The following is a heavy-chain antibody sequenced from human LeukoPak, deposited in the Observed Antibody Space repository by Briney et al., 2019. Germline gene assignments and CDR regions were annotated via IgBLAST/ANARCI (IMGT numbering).Heavy chain of an antibody. CDR2: IYPGDSDT. J-gene: IGHJ4*02. D-gene: IGHD6-13*01. V-gene: IGHV5-51*01. CDR3: ARRRGRIAAAGYFDY. Sequence: GESLKISCKGSGYSFTSYWIGWVRQMPGKGLEWMGIIYPGDSDTRYSPSFQGQVTISADKSISTAYLQWSSLKASDTAMYYCARRRGRIAAAGYFDYWGQGTLVTVSS. CDR1: GYSFTSYW.